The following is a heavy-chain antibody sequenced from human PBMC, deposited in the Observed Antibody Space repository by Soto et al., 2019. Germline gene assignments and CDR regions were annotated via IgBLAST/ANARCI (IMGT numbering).Heavy chain of an antibody. CDR1: GFTFSDSA. V-gene: IGHV3-73*01. CDR3: TRWLSGYYNHFDY. J-gene: IGHJ4*02. D-gene: IGHD3-10*01. CDR2: IRSKPNSYTT. Sequence: DVQLVESGGDLVQPGGSLKLSCAASGFTFSDSAVHWVRRASGKGLEWVGRIRSKPNSYTTTYSASVKGRFTISRDDSKNTAYLQMSSLKPEDTAMYYCTRWLSGYYNHFDYWGQGTLVTVSS.